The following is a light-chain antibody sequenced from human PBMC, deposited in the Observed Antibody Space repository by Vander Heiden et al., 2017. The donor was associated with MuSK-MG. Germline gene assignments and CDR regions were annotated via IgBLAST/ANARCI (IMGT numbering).Light chain of an antibody. CDR2: KAS. J-gene: IGKJ1*01. CDR1: QSISSW. V-gene: IGKV1-5*03. CDR3: QQYNSYSWT. Sequence: DIQMTQSPSTLSASVGDRVTIPCRASQSISSWLAWYQQKPGKAPNLLIYKASSLESGVPSRFSGSASGTEFTLTISSLHPDDFATYYCQQYNSYSWTFGQGTKVEIK.